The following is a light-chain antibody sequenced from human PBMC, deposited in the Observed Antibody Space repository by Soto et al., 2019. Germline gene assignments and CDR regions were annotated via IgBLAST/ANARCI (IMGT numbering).Light chain of an antibody. Sequence: DIQMIQSPSSLSASVGDRVTITCRASQNIDNCLSWYHQKPGKAPKLLIYAASSLHSGVPSRFRGSGSGTDSTLAISSLQREELATYYCLQTYTAPATFGQGTRVEIK. CDR3: LQTYTAPAT. J-gene: IGKJ1*01. CDR1: QNIDNC. V-gene: IGKV1-39*01. CDR2: AAS.